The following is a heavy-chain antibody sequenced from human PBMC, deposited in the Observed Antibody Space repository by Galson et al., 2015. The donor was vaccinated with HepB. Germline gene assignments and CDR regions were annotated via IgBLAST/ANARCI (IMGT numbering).Heavy chain of an antibody. CDR3: AKDQPRFLWFGELVSPYFDY. Sequence: SLRLSCAASGFTFSSYGMHWVRQAPGKGLEWVAVISYDGGNKYYADSVKGRFTISRDNSKNTLYLQMNSLRAEDTAVYYCAKDQPRFLWFGELVSPYFDYWGQGTLVTVSS. CDR2: ISYDGGNK. CDR1: GFTFSSYG. D-gene: IGHD3-10*01. J-gene: IGHJ4*02. V-gene: IGHV3-30*18.